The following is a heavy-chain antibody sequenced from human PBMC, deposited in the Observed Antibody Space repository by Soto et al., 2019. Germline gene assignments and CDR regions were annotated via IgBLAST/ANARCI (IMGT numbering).Heavy chain of an antibody. V-gene: IGHV3-48*01. J-gene: IGHJ4*02. Sequence: EVQLVESGGGLIQPGGSLRLSCEASGFSFSDSGMNWVRRAPGKGLEWISYISSSSRTIYYAASVEGRFTVSRDNVKNSVHLQMNSLRGEDTGVYYCARTRMEWALYFDNWGLGTLVTVSS. CDR3: ARTRMEWALYFDN. CDR1: GFSFSDSG. D-gene: IGHD3-3*01. CDR2: ISSSSRTI.